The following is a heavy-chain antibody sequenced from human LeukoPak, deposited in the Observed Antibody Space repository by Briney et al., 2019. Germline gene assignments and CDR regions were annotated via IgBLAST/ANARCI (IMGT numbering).Heavy chain of an antibody. J-gene: IGHJ6*02. D-gene: IGHD3-3*01. CDR3: ARDREYYDFWSGYYRTYYYYYGMDV. CDR2: IIPIFGTA. CDR1: GGTFSSYA. Sequence: SVKVSCKASGGTFSSYAISWVRQAPGQGLEWMGGIIPIFGTANYAQKSQGRVTITADESTSTAYMELSSLRSEDTAVYYCARDREYYDFWSGYYRTYYYYYGMDVWGQGTTVTVSS. V-gene: IGHV1-69*13.